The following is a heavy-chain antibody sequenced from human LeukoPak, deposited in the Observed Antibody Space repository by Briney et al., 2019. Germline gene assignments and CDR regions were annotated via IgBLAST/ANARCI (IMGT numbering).Heavy chain of an antibody. CDR3: GRDLFRELRPFDY. CDR1: GFTFSDYY. J-gene: IGHJ4*02. Sequence: PGGSLRLSCAASGFTFSDYYMSWIRQAPGKGLEWVSYISSSGSTIYYADSVKGRFTISRDNAKNSLYLQMNSLRAEDTPVYYCGRDLFRELRPFDYWGQGTLVTVPS. CDR2: ISSSGSTI. V-gene: IGHV3-11*04. D-gene: IGHD1-26*01.